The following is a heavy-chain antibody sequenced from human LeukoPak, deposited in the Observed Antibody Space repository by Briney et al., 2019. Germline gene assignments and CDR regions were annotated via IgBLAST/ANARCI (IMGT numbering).Heavy chain of an antibody. CDR2: IYYSGST. V-gene: IGHV4-59*01. D-gene: IGHD6-19*01. CDR1: GGSISSYY. J-gene: IGHJ4*02. CDR3: ARSAYSSGWYSPFAY. Sequence: SETLSLTCTVSGGSISSYYWSWIRQPPGKGLEWIGYIYYSGSTNYNPSLKSRVTISVDTSKNQFSLKLSSVTAADTAVYYCARSAYSSGWYSPFAYWGQGTLVTVSS.